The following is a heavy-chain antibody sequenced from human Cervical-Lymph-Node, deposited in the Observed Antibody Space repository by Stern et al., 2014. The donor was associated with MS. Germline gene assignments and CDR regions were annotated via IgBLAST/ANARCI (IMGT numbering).Heavy chain of an antibody. CDR2: VSGDSGNT. CDR1: GYSFTYYG. V-gene: IGHV1-18*01. CDR3: ARGGMGGNYYYYYGMDV. Sequence: QVQLVQSGAEVKKPGASVKVSCKASGYSFTYYGINWVRQAPGQGLEWMGWVSGDSGNTNSAQKFQGRVTMTTDTSTSPAHMELRSLRSDDTAVYYCARGGMGGNYYYYYGMDVWGQGTAVTVSS. J-gene: IGHJ6*02. D-gene: IGHD3-16*01.